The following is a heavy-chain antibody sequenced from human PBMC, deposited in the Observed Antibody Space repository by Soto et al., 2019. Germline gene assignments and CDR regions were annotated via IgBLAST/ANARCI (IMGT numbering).Heavy chain of an antibody. V-gene: IGHV3-23*01. CDR3: ASYDFWSGYSDYYYYGMDV. CDR2: ISGSGGST. Sequence: GGSLRFSCAASGFTFSSYAMSWVRQAPGKGLEWVSAISGSGGSTYYADSVKGRFTISRDNSKNTLYLQMNSLRAEDTAVYYCASYDFWSGYSDYYYYGMDVWGQGTTVTVSS. D-gene: IGHD3-3*01. CDR1: GFTFSSYA. J-gene: IGHJ6*02.